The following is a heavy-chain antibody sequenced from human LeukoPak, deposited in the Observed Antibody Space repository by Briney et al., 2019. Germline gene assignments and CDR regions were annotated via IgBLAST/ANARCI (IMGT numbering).Heavy chain of an antibody. CDR1: GFTFSDYS. D-gene: IGHD6-19*01. CDR3: ARDRGAVAGRSSDY. V-gene: IGHV3-48*02. J-gene: IGHJ4*02. CDR2: VSSTTT. Sequence: PGGSLRLSCAASGFTFSDYSMNWVRQAPGKGLEWVSYVSSTTTYYADSVKGRFTTSRDNAKNSLYLQMNSLRDEDTAVYYCARDRGAVAGRSSDYWGQGTLVTVSS.